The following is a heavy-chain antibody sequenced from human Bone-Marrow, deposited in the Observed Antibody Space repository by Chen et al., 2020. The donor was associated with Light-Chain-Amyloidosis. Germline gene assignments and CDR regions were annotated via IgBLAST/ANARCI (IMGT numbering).Heavy chain of an antibody. CDR1: GYTFPNYW. CDR2: IYPDDSDA. J-gene: IGHJ4*02. D-gene: IGHD5-12*01. Sequence: EVQLEQSGPEVKKPGESLKISCKGSGYTFPNYWIGWVRQMPRKGLEWVGVIYPDDSDAIYIPSFEGQVTISADKSITTAYLQWRSLKASDTAMYYCARRRDGYNFDYWGQGTLVTVSS. CDR3: ARRRDGYNFDY. V-gene: IGHV5-51*01.